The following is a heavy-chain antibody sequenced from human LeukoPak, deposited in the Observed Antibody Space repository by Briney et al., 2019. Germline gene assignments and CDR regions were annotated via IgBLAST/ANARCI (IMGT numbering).Heavy chain of an antibody. CDR2: IIPIFGTA. CDR3: AREDIVATISVFDP. V-gene: IGHV1-69*13. D-gene: IGHD5-12*01. Sequence: SVKVSCKASGGTFSSYAISWVRQAPGQGLEWMXXIIPIFGTANYAQKFQGRVTITADESTSTAYMELSSLRSEDTAVYYCAREDIVATISVFDPWGQGTLVTVSS. J-gene: IGHJ5*02. CDR1: GGTFSSYA.